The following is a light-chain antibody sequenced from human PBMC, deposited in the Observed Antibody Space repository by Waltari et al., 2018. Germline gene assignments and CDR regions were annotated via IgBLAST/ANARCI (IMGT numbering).Light chain of an antibody. CDR2: EVR. CDR3: CSYGGASIRV. CDR1: TSDVGSYNL. Sequence: QSALTQPASVSGSPGQSITISCTGTTSDVGSYNLVSWYRQHPGEAPKLIIYEVRKRPSGVSDRFSGSKSGNTASLTSSGLQADDEADYYCCSYGGASIRVFGGGTKLTVL. J-gene: IGLJ2*01. V-gene: IGLV2-23*02.